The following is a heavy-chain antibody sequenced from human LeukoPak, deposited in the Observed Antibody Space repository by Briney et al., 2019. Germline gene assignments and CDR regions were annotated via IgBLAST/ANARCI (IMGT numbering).Heavy chain of an antibody. CDR3: ARDPLRGNYHRYYYYYMDV. D-gene: IGHD1-7*01. J-gene: IGHJ6*03. Sequence: GGSLRLSCAASGFTFSSYEMNWVRQAPGKGLEWVSSISSSGSTIYYADSVKGRFTISRDNAKNSLYLQMNSLRAEDTAVYYYARDPLRGNYHRYYYYYMDVWGKGTTVTVSS. CDR2: ISSSGSTI. V-gene: IGHV3-48*03. CDR1: GFTFSSYE.